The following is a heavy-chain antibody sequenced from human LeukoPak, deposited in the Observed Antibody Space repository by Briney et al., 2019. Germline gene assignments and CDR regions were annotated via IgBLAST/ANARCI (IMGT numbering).Heavy chain of an antibody. J-gene: IGHJ5*01. V-gene: IGHV3-13*01. Sequence: GGSLRLSCAASGFTFSSYDMHWVRQGIGKGLEWVSGIATTGATFYAGSVKGRFTISRENAKKSLYLQMNDLRAGDTAVYYCARGGELGFGSWGQGALVTVSS. CDR1: GFTFSSYD. CDR3: ARGGELGFGS. D-gene: IGHD1-7*01. CDR2: IATTGAT.